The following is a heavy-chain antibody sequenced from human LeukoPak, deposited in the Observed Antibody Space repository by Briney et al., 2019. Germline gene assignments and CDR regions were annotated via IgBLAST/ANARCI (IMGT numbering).Heavy chain of an antibody. CDR3: TRDSGTYNWLHP. V-gene: IGHV3-73*01. Sequence: GGSLRLSCAASGFAYSDSSIHWLPQATGEGLEWIVLMEQELNGYATAYAASVRGRFTISRDDSQNTAYLQMDSLKTEDTALYSCTRDSGTYNWLHPWGQGTLVTVSS. D-gene: IGHD1-26*01. CDR1: GFAYSDSS. CDR2: MEQELNGYAT. J-gene: IGHJ5*02.